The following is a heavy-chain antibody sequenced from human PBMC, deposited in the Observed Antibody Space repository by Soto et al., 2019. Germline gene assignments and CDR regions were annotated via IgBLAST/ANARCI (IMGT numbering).Heavy chain of an antibody. V-gene: IGHV4-34*01. Sequence: SETLSLTCGVSGGSFSGYYWSWIRQPPGKGLEWIGEVNDSGNSNYNPSLKRRVVISVDTPKNEFSLKMKTVTAADTGVYYCARVRRCINEEMVDLWAKGALATVSS. CDR3: ARVRRCINEEMVDL. J-gene: IGHJ1*01. CDR2: VNDSGNS. CDR1: GGSFSGYY. D-gene: IGHD2-8*01.